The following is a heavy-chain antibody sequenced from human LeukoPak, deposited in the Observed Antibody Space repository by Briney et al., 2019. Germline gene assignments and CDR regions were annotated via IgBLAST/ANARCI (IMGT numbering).Heavy chain of an antibody. Sequence: PSETLSLTCTVSGGSISSSSYYWGWIRQPPGKGLEWIGTISYSGSTYYNPSLKSRVTISVDTSKNQFSLKLSSVTAADTAVYYCARRRTNVRGVNIIRSYYFDYWGQGTLVTVSS. CDR1: GGSISSSSYY. D-gene: IGHD3-10*02. V-gene: IGHV4-39*07. CDR2: ISYSGST. J-gene: IGHJ4*02. CDR3: ARRRTNVRGVNIIRSYYFDY.